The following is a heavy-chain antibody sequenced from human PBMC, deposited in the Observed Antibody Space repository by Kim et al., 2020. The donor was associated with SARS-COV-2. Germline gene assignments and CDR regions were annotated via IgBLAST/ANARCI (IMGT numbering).Heavy chain of an antibody. Sequence: GGSLRLSCAASGFIFDTYAMHWVRQTPGRRLEYVSAISSNGADPYYADSVKGRFIISRDNSKNTMYLQMGSLRADDMAVYYCAREGRHCSGTACYLFDYWGQGTLVTVSS. J-gene: IGHJ4*02. V-gene: IGHV3-64*02. CDR2: ISSNGADP. CDR3: AREGRHCSGTACYLFDY. D-gene: IGHD2-2*01. CDR1: GFIFDTYA.